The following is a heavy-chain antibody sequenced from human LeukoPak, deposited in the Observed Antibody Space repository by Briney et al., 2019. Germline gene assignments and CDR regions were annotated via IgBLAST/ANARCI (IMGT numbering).Heavy chain of an antibody. V-gene: IGHV3-33*01. CDR1: GFTFSSYG. Sequence: GGSLRLSCAASGFTFSSYGMHWLRQAPGKGLEWVAVIWYDGSNKYYADSVKGRFTISRDTSKNTLYLQTNSLRAEDTAVYYCARDAENSSSWYPWFDPWGQGTLVTVSS. CDR2: IWYDGSNK. CDR3: ARDAENSSSWYPWFDP. D-gene: IGHD6-13*01. J-gene: IGHJ5*02.